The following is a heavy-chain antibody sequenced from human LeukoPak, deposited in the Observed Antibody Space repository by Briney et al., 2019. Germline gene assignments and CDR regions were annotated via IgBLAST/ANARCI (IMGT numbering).Heavy chain of an antibody. J-gene: IGHJ4*02. CDR3: ARGGGMDYYDSSGPTDY. D-gene: IGHD3-22*01. Sequence: ASVKVSCKASGYTFTSYGFSWVRQAPGQGPEWMGWISAYNGHTNYAQKLQGRVTMTTDTSTSTAYMELRSLRSDDTAVYYCARGGGMDYYDSSGPTDYWGQGTLVTVSS. CDR1: GYTFTSYG. V-gene: IGHV1-18*01. CDR2: ISAYNGHT.